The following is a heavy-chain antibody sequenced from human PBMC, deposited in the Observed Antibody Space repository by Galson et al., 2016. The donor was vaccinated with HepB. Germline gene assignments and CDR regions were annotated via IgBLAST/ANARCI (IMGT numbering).Heavy chain of an antibody. J-gene: IGHJ4*02. CDR3: GRGSSGDVYNFGAC. D-gene: IGHD5-24*01. CDR2: ISVSGDHV. CDR1: GLTLNNFV. V-gene: IGHV3-23*01. Sequence: SLRLSCAASGLTLNNFVINWIRQAPGKGLEWVSGISVSGDHVYYDDSVKGRLTIYRENSKNTVYLQMNSLRAEDTAVYYCGRGSSGDVYNFGACWGQGTRVTVSS.